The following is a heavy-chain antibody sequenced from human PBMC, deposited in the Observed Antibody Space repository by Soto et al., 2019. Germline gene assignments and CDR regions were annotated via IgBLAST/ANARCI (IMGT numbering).Heavy chain of an antibody. CDR1: GGSISSSSYY. J-gene: IGHJ6*03. Sequence: SETLSLTCTVSGGSISSSSYYWGWIRQPPGKGLEWIGSIYYSGSTYYNPSLKSRVTISVDTSKNQFSLKLSSVTAADTAVYYCARRTTDKWFGDRYYYMDVWGKGTTVTVSS. V-gene: IGHV4-39*01. CDR2: IYYSGST. D-gene: IGHD3-10*01. CDR3: ARRTTDKWFGDRYYYMDV.